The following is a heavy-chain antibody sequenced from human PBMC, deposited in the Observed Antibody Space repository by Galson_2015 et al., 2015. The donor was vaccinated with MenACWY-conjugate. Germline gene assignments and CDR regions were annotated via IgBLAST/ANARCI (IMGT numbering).Heavy chain of an antibody. D-gene: IGHD6-19*01. CDR1: GYTFTSYY. V-gene: IGHV1-46*01. CDR2: INPSGGST. J-gene: IGHJ6*02. CDR3: ARDQVTRGWTRGYGMDV. Sequence: SCKASGYTFTSYYMHWVRQAPGQGLEWMGIINPSGGSTSYAQKFQGRVTMTRDTSTSTVYMELSSLRSEDTAVYYCARDQVTRGWTRGYGMDVWGQGTTVTVSS.